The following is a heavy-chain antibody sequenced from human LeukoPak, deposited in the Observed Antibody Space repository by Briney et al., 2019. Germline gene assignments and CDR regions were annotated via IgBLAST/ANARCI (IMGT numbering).Heavy chain of an antibody. V-gene: IGHV3-74*01. CDR2: IYIDGNT. J-gene: IGHJ4*02. CDR1: GFTFSHSY. CDR3: ARDMNYNLDY. Sequence: PGGSLKLSCAASGFTFSHSYIHWVRQAPGKGLVWVSRIYIDGNTVYADPVKGRFTISRDNAKSTLYLEMNSLRAEDTAVYYCARDMNYNLDYWGPGTLVT. D-gene: IGHD1-7*01.